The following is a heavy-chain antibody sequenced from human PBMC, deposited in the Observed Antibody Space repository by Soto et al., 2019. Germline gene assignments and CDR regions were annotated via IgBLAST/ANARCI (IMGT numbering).Heavy chain of an antibody. CDR1: GGSISSNTYY. D-gene: IGHD3-9*01. Sequence: AETLSLICTVSGGSISSNTYYWGWIRQSPGKGLEWIGSIYYSGSTYYNPSLKSRVTIFVDTSRNQFSLKLSSVTASDTAVYYCACHNGWLYYIDYWGQGTLVTVSS. V-gene: IGHV4-39*01. CDR2: IYYSGST. J-gene: IGHJ4*02. CDR3: ACHNGWLYYIDY.